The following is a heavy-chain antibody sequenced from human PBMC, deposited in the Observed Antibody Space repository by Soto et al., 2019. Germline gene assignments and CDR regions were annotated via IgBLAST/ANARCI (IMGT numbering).Heavy chain of an antibody. J-gene: IGHJ4*02. CDR2: IYYSGST. Sequence: PSETLSLTCTVSGGSISSYYWSWIRQPPGKGLEWIGYIYYSGSTNYNPSLKSRVTISVDTSKNQFSLKLSSVTAADTAVYYCARASVYSNYYPTRYYFDYWGQGTLVTVSS. CDR1: GGSISSYY. CDR3: ARASVYSNYYPTRYYFDY. V-gene: IGHV4-59*01. D-gene: IGHD4-4*01.